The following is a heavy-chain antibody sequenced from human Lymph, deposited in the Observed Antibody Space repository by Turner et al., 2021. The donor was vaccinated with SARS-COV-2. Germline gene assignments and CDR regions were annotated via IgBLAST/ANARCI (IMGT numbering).Heavy chain of an antibody. CDR2: ISWNSGSI. V-gene: IGHV3-9*01. J-gene: IGHJ6*02. CDR3: AKGRRFGMDV. CDR1: GFTFDEYA. Sequence: EVQLVESGGGLVQPGRSLRRSCAASGFTFDEYAMHWVRQAPGKGLEWVSGISWNSGSIGYADSVKGRFTISRDNAKNSLNLQMNSLRAEDTALYYCAKGRRFGMDVWGQGTTVTVSS.